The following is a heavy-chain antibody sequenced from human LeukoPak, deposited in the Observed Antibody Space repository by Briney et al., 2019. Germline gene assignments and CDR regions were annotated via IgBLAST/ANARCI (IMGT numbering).Heavy chain of an antibody. D-gene: IGHD2-21*02. Sequence: GGSLRLSCAASGFTFRSYGMHWVRQAPGKGLEWVAFVRHDGGNKYYADSVKDRFTISRDNSKNTLFLQMNSLRVEDTAVYYCAKRGGDAPSGFNWFDPWGQGTLVTVSS. V-gene: IGHV3-30*02. J-gene: IGHJ5*02. CDR2: VRHDGGNK. CDR1: GFTFRSYG. CDR3: AKRGGDAPSGFNWFDP.